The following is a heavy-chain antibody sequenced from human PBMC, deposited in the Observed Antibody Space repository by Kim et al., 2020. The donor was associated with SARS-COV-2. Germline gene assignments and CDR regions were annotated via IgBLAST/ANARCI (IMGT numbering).Heavy chain of an antibody. V-gene: IGHV3-33*01. J-gene: IGHJ4*02. D-gene: IGHD3-10*01. Sequence: GGSLRLSCVASGFTFSSYGMHWVRQAPGKGLEWVALIWYDGSNKYFADSVKGRFTISRDNSKNTVYLQMNSLRAEDTAVYYCVSAYGLGTYYQPSFDYWGQGTLVTVSS. CDR3: VSAYGLGTYYQPSFDY. CDR2: IWYDGSNK. CDR1: GFTFSSYG.